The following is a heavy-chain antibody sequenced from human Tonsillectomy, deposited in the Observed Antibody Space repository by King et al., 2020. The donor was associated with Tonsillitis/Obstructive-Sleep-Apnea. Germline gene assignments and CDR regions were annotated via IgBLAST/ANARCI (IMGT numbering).Heavy chain of an antibody. CDR1: GYTFTGYY. D-gene: IGHD3-10*01. CDR2: INPHSGGT. CDR3: ATEGVDTSLAPRESYYYVVDV. V-gene: IGHV1-2*02. Sequence: VQLVESGAEVKKPGASVKVSCKASGYTFTGYYIHWVRQAPGQGLEWMGWINPHSGGTKSAQNFQGRLTLTRDTPISTAYMELSGLRSDDTAVYYCATEGVDTSLAPRESYYYVVDVWGQGTTVTVSS. J-gene: IGHJ6*02.